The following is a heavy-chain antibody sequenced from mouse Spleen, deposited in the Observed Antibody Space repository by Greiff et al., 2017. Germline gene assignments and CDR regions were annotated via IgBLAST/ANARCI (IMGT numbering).Heavy chain of an antibody. CDR1: GFTFSSYA. J-gene: IGHJ1*03. V-gene: IGHV5-4*01. D-gene: IGHD4-1*01. CDR2: ISDGGSYT. CDR3: ARDEGAGTRYFDV. Sequence: EVKLMESGGGLVKPGGSLKLSCAASGFTFSSYAMSWVRQTPEKRLEWVATISDGGSYTYYPDNVKGRFTISRDNAKNNLYLQMSHLKSEDTAMYYCARDEGAGTRYFDVWGTGTTVTVSS.